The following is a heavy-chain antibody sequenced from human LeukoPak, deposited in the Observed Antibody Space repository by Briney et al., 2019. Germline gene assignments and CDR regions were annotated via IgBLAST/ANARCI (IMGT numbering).Heavy chain of an antibody. J-gene: IGHJ6*04. CDR2: ISSSGSTI. CDR1: GFTFSSYE. CDR3: AELGITMIGGV. D-gene: IGHD3-10*02. Sequence: GGSLRLSCAASGFTFSSYEMNWVRQAPGKGLEWVSYISSSGSTIYYADSVRGRFPISRDNAKNSLYLQMNSLRAEDTAVYYCAELGITMIGGVWGKGTTVTISS. V-gene: IGHV3-48*03.